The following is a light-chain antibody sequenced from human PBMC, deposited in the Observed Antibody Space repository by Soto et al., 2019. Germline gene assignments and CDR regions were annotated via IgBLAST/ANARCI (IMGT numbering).Light chain of an antibody. CDR2: EGT. Sequence: QSVLTQPASVSGSPGQSITISCTGTSSDVGGYNYVSWYQRHPGRAPTVLIYEGTKRPSGVSNRFSGSKSGNTASLTISGLQTEDEADYYCYSFAGSTTFSYVFGPGTKLTVL. J-gene: IGLJ1*01. CDR1: SSDVGGYNY. CDR3: YSFAGSTTFSYV. V-gene: IGLV2-23*03.